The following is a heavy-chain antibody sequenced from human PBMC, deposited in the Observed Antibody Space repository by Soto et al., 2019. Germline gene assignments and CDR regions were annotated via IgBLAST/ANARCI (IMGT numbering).Heavy chain of an antibody. Sequence: ASVKVSCKASGYTFTSYGISWVRQAPGQGLEWMGWISAYNGNTNYAQKLQGRVTMTTDTSTSTAYMELRSLRSDDTAVYYCARVLCSGGSCYLPSDAFDIWGQGTVVTVSS. D-gene: IGHD2-15*01. CDR1: GYTFTSYG. CDR3: ARVLCSGGSCYLPSDAFDI. V-gene: IGHV1-18*01. CDR2: ISAYNGNT. J-gene: IGHJ3*02.